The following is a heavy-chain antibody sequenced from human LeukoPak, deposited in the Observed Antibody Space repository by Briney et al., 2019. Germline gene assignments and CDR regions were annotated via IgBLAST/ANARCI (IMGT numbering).Heavy chain of an antibody. V-gene: IGHV3-21*01. CDR3: AREATRFPFDY. J-gene: IGHJ4*02. D-gene: IGHD1-1*01. Sequence: PGRSLRLSWAPSGFILSSYSMKCVRQAPGEGLEWVSSISSSSSYIYYADSVTGRFTICRDNAKNSLYLQMNSLRAEDTAVYYCAREATRFPFDYWGQGTLVTVSS. CDR1: GFILSSYS. CDR2: ISSSSSYI.